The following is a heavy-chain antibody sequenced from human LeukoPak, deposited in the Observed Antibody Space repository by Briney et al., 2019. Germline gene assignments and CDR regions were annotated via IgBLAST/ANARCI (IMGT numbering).Heavy chain of an antibody. V-gene: IGHV3-48*02. Sequence: GGSLRLPCAASGFIFGDYNMNWVRQAPGKGLEWVSYISSGGSTIYYADTVKGRFTISRDNARNSLYLQMNGLTDEDTAVYYCVREPPGNYDDSGHYYAYFDCWGQGALVTVSS. CDR2: ISSGGSTI. D-gene: IGHD3-22*01. CDR3: VREPPGNYDDSGHYYAYFDC. J-gene: IGHJ4*02. CDR1: GFIFGDYN.